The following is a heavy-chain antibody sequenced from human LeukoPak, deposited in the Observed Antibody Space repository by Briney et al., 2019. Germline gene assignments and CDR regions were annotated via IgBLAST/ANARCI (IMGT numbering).Heavy chain of an antibody. CDR2: INHSGST. D-gene: IGHD2-15*01. CDR3: ARGFPTLGYCSGGSCYSLDY. J-gene: IGHJ4*02. CDR1: GGSFSGYY. V-gene: IGHV4-34*01. Sequence: SETLSLTCAVYGGSFSGYYWSWIRQPPGKGLEWIGEINHSGSTNYNPSLKSRVTISVDTSKNQFSLELSSVTAADTAVYYCARGFPTLGYCSGGSCYSLDYWGQGTLVTVSS.